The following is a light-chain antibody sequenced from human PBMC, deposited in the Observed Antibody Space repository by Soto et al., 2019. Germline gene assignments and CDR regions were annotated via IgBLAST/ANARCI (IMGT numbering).Light chain of an antibody. Sequence: QSVLTQPPSASGTPGQRVTIACSGSSSNIGSNFVYWYQQFPGTAPKLLIYRNNQRPSGVPDRFSGSKSGTSASLAISGLPYEDEADYYCAAWDDSLSGWVFGGGTKVTVL. CDR2: RNN. J-gene: IGLJ3*02. CDR3: AAWDDSLSGWV. V-gene: IGLV1-47*01. CDR1: SSNIGSNF.